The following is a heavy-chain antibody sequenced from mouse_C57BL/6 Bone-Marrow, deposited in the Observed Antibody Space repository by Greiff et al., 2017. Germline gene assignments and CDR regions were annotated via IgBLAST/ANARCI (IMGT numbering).Heavy chain of an antibody. CDR1: GFTFSSYA. J-gene: IGHJ1*03. D-gene: IGHD1-1*01. Sequence: EVQLQESGGGLVKPGGSLKLSCAASGFTFSSYAMSWVRQTPEKRLEWVATISDGGSYTYYPDNVKGRFTISRDNAKNNLYLQMSHLKSEDTAMYYCARDRGTTVVRPYWYFDVWGTGTTVTVSS. CDR3: ARDRGTTVVRPYWYFDV. CDR2: ISDGGSYT. V-gene: IGHV5-4*01.